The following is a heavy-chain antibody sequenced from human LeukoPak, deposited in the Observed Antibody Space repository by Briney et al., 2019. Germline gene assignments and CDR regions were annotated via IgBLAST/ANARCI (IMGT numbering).Heavy chain of an antibody. V-gene: IGHV3-33*01. CDR2: IWYDGSNK. Sequence: GRSLRLSCAASGFTFSNYGMHWVRQAPGKGLEWVAVIWYDGSNKYYADSVKGRFTISRDKSNNTVHLQMNSLRAEDTAVYYCTRDLTVATIRTPLQHWGQGPLVTVSS. CDR1: GFTFSNYG. J-gene: IGHJ1*01. D-gene: IGHD5-12*01. CDR3: TRDLTVATIRTPLQH.